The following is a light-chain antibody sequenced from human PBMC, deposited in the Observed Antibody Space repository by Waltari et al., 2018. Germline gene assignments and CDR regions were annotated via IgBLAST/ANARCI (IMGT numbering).Light chain of an antibody. V-gene: IGKV1-39*01. Sequence: DIQMTQSPSSLSSSIGDRVTIPCRASQSIATYLNLYQQKPGTAPQLLMYAASTLQDGVPSRFSGSGSGTDFTLTISSLKPEDFATYYCQHTYGAPHTFGRGTRLEI. CDR1: QSIATY. CDR2: AAS. J-gene: IGKJ2*01. CDR3: QHTYGAPHT.